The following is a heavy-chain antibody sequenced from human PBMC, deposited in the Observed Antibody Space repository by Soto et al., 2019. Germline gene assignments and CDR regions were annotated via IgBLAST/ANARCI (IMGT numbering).Heavy chain of an antibody. V-gene: IGHV3-30-3*01. D-gene: IGHD5-18*01. CDR1: GFSFNFYA. Sequence: QVQLVESGGGVVQPGRSLRISCAATGFSFNFYAMYWVRQAPGKGLEWVAMMSNDGSSENYADSVRGRFIISRHNSKKTLFLQINSLRPEDTATYYCVRDSGANYGTFWYFDLWGRGTLVTVSS. J-gene: IGHJ2*01. CDR3: VRDSGANYGTFWYFDL. CDR2: MSNDGSSE.